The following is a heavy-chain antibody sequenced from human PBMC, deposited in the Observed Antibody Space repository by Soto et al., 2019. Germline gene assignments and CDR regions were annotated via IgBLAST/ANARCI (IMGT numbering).Heavy chain of an antibody. V-gene: IGHV3-23*01. CDR3: SKFMTSSDY. D-gene: IGHD3-16*01. Sequence: EVQLLESGGGLVQPGGYLRLSCAASGFTFSSYAMNWVRQAPGKGLEWVSGISGSGATIYYADSVKGRFTISRDNPKNTLYLQLNSLRAADTAVYVCSKFMTSSDYWGQGTLFTVAS. J-gene: IGHJ4*02. CDR1: GFTFSSYA. CDR2: ISGSGATI.